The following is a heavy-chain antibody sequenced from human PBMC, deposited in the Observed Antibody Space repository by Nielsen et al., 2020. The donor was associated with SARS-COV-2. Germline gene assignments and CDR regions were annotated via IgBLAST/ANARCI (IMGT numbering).Heavy chain of an antibody. CDR3: ARDQGGSYYSRYFDY. Sequence: SETLSLTCAVYGGSFSSYYWSWIRQPPGKGLEWIGEINHSGSTNYNPSLKSRVTISVDTSKNQFSLKLSSVTAADTAVYYCARDQGGSYYSRYFDYWGQGTLVTVSS. V-gene: IGHV4-34*01. CDR2: INHSGST. J-gene: IGHJ4*02. CDR1: GGSFSSYY. D-gene: IGHD1-26*01.